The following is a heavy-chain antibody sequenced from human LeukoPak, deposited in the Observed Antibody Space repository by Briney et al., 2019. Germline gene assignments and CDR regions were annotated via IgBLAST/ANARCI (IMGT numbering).Heavy chain of an antibody. CDR1: GGSISSSHYY. CDR3: ARQISDYYYYYIDV. Sequence: SETLSLTCTVSGGSISSSHYYWGWNRQTPGKGLEWIGTIYYSGTTYYNPSLESRATISEDTSKNQFSLTLRSVTAADTAVYYCARQISDYYYYYIDVRGKGTTVTVSS. CDR2: IYYSGTT. J-gene: IGHJ6*03. D-gene: IGHD3-10*01. V-gene: IGHV4-39*01.